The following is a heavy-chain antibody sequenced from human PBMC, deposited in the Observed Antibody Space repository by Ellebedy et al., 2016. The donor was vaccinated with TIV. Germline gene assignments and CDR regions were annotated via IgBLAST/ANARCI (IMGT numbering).Heavy chain of an antibody. CDR1: GFTFSSYA. J-gene: IGHJ3*02. CDR2: ISGGGGRT. CDR3: SKVHYYDSTGYYYSPDSFDM. V-gene: IGHV3-23*01. D-gene: IGHD3-22*01. Sequence: GESLKISXAASGFTFSSYAMNWVRQAPGKGLEWVSAISGGGGRTFYGDSVRGRFTISRDNSKNTLYLQMNSLRAEDTALYYCSKVHYYDSTGYYYSPDSFDMWGQGTMVTVSS.